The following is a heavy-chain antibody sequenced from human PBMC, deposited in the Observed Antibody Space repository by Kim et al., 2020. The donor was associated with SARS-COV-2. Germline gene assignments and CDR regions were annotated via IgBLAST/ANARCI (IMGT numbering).Heavy chain of an antibody. Sequence: YNPSLKSRVTISVDTSKNQFSLKLSSVTAADTAVYYCAREAQWLVGAFDIWGQGTMVTVSS. V-gene: IGHV4-59*01. J-gene: IGHJ3*02. D-gene: IGHD6-19*01. CDR3: AREAQWLVGAFDI.